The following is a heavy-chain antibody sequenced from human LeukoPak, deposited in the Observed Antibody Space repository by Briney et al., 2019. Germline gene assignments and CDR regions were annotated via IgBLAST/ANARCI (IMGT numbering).Heavy chain of an antibody. CDR2: IYYSGST. D-gene: IGHD3-3*01. CDR1: GGSISSGDYY. J-gene: IGHJ4*02. Sequence: PSETLSLTCTVSGGSISSGDYYLSWIRQPPGKGLEWIGYIYYSGSTYYNPSLKSRVTISVDTSKNQFSLKLSSVTAADTAVYYCARARRYYDFWSGFDYWGQGTLVTVSS. V-gene: IGHV4-30-4*08. CDR3: ARARRYYDFWSGFDY.